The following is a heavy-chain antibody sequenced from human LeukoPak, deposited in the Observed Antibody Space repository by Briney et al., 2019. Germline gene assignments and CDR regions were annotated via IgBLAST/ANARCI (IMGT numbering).Heavy chain of an antibody. CDR1: GYSITSGYY. CDR3: ARRYSNYFFDY. V-gene: IGHV4-38-2*01. D-gene: IGHD4-11*01. J-gene: IGHJ4*02. Sequence: SETLSLTCAVSGYSITSGYYWAWIRQPPGKGLEWIGNIYHSGSTYYNPSLKSRVTISVDTSKNQFSLKLSSVTAADTAVYYCARRYSNYFFDYGGQGTLVTVSS. CDR2: IYHSGST.